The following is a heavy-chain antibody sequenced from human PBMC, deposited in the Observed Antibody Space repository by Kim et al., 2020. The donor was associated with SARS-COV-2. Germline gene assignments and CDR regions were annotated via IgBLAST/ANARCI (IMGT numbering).Heavy chain of an antibody. CDR2: IYHSGST. V-gene: IGHV4-39*01. CDR3: ARLTVYGSTTTDS. J-gene: IGHJ4*02. D-gene: IGHD3-10*01. Sequence: SETLSLTCTVSGGSISSTFYFWSWIRQPPGKGLEWIVTIYHSGSTDYHPSLKNRVTISLDTSKNDFSLRLTSVTAADTAVYYCARLTVYGSTTTDSWGQGTLVTVYS. CDR1: GGSISSTFYF.